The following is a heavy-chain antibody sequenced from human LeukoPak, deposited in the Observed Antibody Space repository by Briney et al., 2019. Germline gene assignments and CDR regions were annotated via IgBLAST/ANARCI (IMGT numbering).Heavy chain of an antibody. D-gene: IGHD5-18*01. CDR3: ARDSARGYSYGYNAFDI. Sequence: GASVKVSCKASGYNFRNYGIGWVRQAPRQGLEWMGWITAGNGNTNYAQKVQGRVIMTTDTSTSTAYMELRSLRSDDTAVYFCARDSARGYSYGYNAFDIWGQGTMVTVSS. J-gene: IGHJ3*02. V-gene: IGHV1-18*01. CDR2: ITAGNGNT. CDR1: GYNFRNYG.